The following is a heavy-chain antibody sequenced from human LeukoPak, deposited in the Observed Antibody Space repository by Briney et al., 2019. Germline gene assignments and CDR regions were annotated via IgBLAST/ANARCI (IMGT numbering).Heavy chain of an antibody. CDR3: ARDRMITFGGVIVLSNNWFDP. CDR1: GGSISSYY. V-gene: IGHV4-4*07. J-gene: IGHJ5*02. CDR2: IYTRGST. Sequence: SETLSLTCTVSGGSISSYYGSWIRQPAGKGLEWVGRIYTRGSTNYNPSLKSRVTMSVDTSKNQFSLKLSSVTAADTAVYYCARDRMITFGGVIVLSNNWFDPWGQGTLVTVSS. D-gene: IGHD3-16*02.